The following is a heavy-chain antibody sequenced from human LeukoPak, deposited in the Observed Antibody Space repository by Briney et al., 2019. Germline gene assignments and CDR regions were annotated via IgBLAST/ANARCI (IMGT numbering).Heavy chain of an antibody. CDR3: ARASDYYDVSGYVYFDY. Sequence: KTSETLSLTCTVSGGSISSGSYYRTWIRQPAGKGLEWIGRIYSSGRTNYNPSLKSRVTISVDTSKNQFSLKLSSVTAADTAVYYCARASDYYDVSGYVYFDYWGQGTLVTVSS. CDR1: GGSISSGSYY. D-gene: IGHD3-22*01. J-gene: IGHJ4*02. CDR2: IYSSGRT. V-gene: IGHV4-61*02.